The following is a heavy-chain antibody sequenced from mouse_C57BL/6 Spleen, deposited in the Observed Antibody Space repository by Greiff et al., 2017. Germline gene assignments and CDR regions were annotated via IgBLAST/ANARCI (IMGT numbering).Heavy chain of an antibody. CDR3: ASSLCDPLYYFDY. CDR2: IWGVGST. J-gene: IGHJ2*01. CDR1: GFSLTSYG. D-gene: IGHD1-1*01. V-gene: IGHV2-6*01. Sequence: VQLQQSGPGLVAPSQSLSITCTVSGFSLTSYGVDWVRQSPGKGLEWLGVIWGVGSTNYNSALKSRLSISKDNSKSQVFLKMNSLQTDDTAMYYCASSLCDPLYYFDYWGQGTTLTVSS.